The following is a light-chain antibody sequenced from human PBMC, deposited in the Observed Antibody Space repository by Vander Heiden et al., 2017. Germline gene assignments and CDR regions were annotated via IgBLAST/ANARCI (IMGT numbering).Light chain of an antibody. CDR3: QQDVGAET. CDR1: QTVVNSANNKNY. V-gene: IGKV4-1*01. CDR2: SAS. J-gene: IGKJ2*01. Sequence: DVVFALSPASLALSLGEGATINCKTSQTVVNSANNKNYLACFQHKPGQPPKLLLYSASTREAGVHDRFSGGGSGKDFTLTSSGLQPEDVAVYYWQQDVGAETFGQGTKVEIK.